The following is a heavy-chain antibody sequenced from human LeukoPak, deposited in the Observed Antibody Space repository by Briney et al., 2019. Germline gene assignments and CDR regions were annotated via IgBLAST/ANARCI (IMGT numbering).Heavy chain of an antibody. Sequence: PGGSLRLSCAASGFTFSSYGMHWVRQAPGKGLEWVAVIWYDGTNKYYVDSVKGRFTISRDNSKNTLFLQMNSLRAEDTAVYYCARESQLRYFDWLLTHPDAFDIWGQGTMVTVSS. V-gene: IGHV3-33*01. J-gene: IGHJ3*02. CDR3: ARESQLRYFDWLLTHPDAFDI. CDR2: IWYDGTNK. CDR1: GFTFSSYG. D-gene: IGHD3-9*01.